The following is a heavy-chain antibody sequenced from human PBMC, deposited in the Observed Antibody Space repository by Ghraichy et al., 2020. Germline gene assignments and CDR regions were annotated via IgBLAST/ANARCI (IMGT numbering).Heavy chain of an antibody. CDR2: IGAGGAFT. CDR3: AKDRSSTISWYYFDY. J-gene: IGHJ4*02. D-gene: IGHD5/OR15-5a*01. Sequence: GGSLRLSCAASGFTFNNYAVTWFRQAPGKGLEWVSTIGAGGAFTYYADSVKGRFTISRDDSKDTLYLQMKSLRGEDTAVYYCAKDRSSTISWYYFDYWGQGTLVTVSS. CDR1: GFTFNNYA. V-gene: IGHV3-23*01.